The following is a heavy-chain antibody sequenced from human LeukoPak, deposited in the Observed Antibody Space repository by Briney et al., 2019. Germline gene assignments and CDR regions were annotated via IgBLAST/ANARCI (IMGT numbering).Heavy chain of an antibody. CDR2: ISWNSGSI. Sequence: SLRLSCAASGFTFDDYAMHWVRQAPGKGLEWVSGISWNSGSIGYADSVKGRFTISRDNAKNSLYLQMNSLRAEDTAVYYCAKDKYYYDSSGYYRPPDYWGQGTLVTVSS. D-gene: IGHD3-22*01. J-gene: IGHJ4*02. CDR1: GFTFDDYA. V-gene: IGHV3-9*01. CDR3: AKDKYYYDSSGYYRPPDY.